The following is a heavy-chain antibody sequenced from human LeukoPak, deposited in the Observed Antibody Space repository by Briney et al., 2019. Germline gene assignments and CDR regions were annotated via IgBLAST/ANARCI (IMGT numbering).Heavy chain of an antibody. D-gene: IGHD3-22*01. CDR2: MNPNSGNT. CDR3: APSKRGYYRLVY. CDR1: GYTFTSYD. J-gene: IGHJ4*02. V-gene: IGHV1-8*01. Sequence: ASVKVSCKASGYTFTSYDINWVRQATGQGLEWMGWMNPNSGNTGYAQKFQGRVTMTRNTSISTAYMEPSSLRSEDTAVYYCAPSKRGYYRLVYWGQGTLVTVSS.